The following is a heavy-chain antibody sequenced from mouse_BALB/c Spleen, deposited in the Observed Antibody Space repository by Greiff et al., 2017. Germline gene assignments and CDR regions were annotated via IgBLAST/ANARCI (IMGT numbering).Heavy chain of an antibody. CDR2: ISSGGSYT. CDR1: GFTFSSYA. CDR3: ARGRGNYGRCLDY. D-gene: IGHD2-1*01. J-gene: IGHJ2*01. V-gene: IGHV5-9-4*01. Sequence: EVKLMESGGGLVKPGGSLKLSCAASGFTFSSYAMSWVRQSPEKRLEWVAEISSGGSYTYYPDTVTGRFTISRDNAKNTLYLEMSSLRSEDTAMYYCARGRGNYGRCLDYWGQGTTLTVSA.